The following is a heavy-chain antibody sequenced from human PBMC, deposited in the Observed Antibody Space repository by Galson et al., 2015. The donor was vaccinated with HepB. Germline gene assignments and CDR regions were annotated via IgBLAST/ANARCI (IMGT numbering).Heavy chain of an antibody. J-gene: IGHJ4*02. CDR3: ARDCPSTTMVRGVIGYYFDY. D-gene: IGHD3-10*01. CDR2: INPSGGST. V-gene: IGHV1-46*01. CDR1: GYTFTSYY. Sequence: SVKVSCKASGYTFTSYYMHWVRQAPGQGLEWMGIINPSGGSTSYAQKFQGRVTMTRDTSTSTVYMELSSLRSEDTAVYYCARDCPSTTMVRGVIGYYFDYWGQGTLVTVSS.